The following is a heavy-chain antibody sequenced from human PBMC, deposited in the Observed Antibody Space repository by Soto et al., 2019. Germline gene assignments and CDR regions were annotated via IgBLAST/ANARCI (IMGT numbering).Heavy chain of an antibody. V-gene: IGHV1-46*01. Sequence: ASVKVSCKASGYTFTSYYMHWVRQAPGQGLEWMGFINPSGSSTSYAQRFQGRVTMTRDTSTSTVYMELSSLRSEDTAVYYCARVNLEGSYFYAMDVWGQGTTVTVSS. CDR2: INPSGSST. CDR3: ARVNLEGSYFYAMDV. CDR1: GYTFTSYY. J-gene: IGHJ6*02. D-gene: IGHD1-1*01.